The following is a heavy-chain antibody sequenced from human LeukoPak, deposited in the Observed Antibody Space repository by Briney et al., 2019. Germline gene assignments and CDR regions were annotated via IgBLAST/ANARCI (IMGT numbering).Heavy chain of an antibody. CDR3: ARHSGSSGAFDY. D-gene: IGHD6-6*01. V-gene: IGHV4-59*08. CDR1: GGSISSYY. Sequence: KPSETLSLTCSVSGGSISSYYWSWIRQPPGKGLEWIGYIYYSGSTNNNPSLKSRVTISVDTSKNQVSLKLSSVTAADTAVYYCARHSGSSGAFDYWGQGTLVTVSS. J-gene: IGHJ4*02. CDR2: IYYSGST.